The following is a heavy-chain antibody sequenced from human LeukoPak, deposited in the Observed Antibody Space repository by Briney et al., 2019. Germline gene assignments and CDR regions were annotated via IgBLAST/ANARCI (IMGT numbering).Heavy chain of an antibody. CDR1: GFTFSNYW. V-gene: IGHV3-74*01. J-gene: IGHJ6*03. Sequence: GGSLRLSCAASGFTFSNYWIHWVRQAPGKGLVWVSRINSDGSSTTYADSVKGRFTISRDNAKNTLSLQMNSLRAEDTAVYYCARDGVSSWPYYYYYYMDVWGKGTTVTVSS. CDR2: INSDGSST. CDR3: ARDGVSSWPYYYYYYMDV. D-gene: IGHD6-13*01.